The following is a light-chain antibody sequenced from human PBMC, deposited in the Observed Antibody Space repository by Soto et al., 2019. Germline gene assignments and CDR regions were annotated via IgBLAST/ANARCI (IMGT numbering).Light chain of an antibody. CDR3: PSYGTRLHYV. V-gene: IGLV1-40*01. Sequence: QSVLTQPASVSGAPGQRVTISCTGTSSNMGAGYDVPWYQQVPGTAPKLLIYDNNNRPSGVPDRFSGCKSGTSASLAITGPQAEDEVDYYGPSYGTRLHYVFGAGTKAPS. CDR1: SSNMGAGYD. J-gene: IGLJ1*01. CDR2: DNN.